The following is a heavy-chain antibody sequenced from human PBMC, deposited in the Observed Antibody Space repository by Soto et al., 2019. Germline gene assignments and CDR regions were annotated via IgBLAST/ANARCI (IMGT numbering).Heavy chain of an antibody. CDR3: ARLTTPPPYYFYYGMDV. J-gene: IGHJ6*02. CDR2: IYNSGST. CDR1: GGSVSSGSYY. V-gene: IGHV4-61*01. Sequence: QVQLQESGPGLVKPSETLSLTCTVSGGSVSSGSYYWSWIRQPPGKGLEWIGYIYNSGSTNYNPSLKSRGTISVDTSKNQFSLKLSSVTAADTAVYYCARLTTPPPYYFYYGMDVWGQGTTVTVSS. D-gene: IGHD4-17*01.